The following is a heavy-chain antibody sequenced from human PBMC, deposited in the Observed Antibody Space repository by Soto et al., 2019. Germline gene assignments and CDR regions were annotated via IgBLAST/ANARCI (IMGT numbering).Heavy chain of an antibody. CDR2: ISYDGSNK. J-gene: IGHJ6*02. V-gene: IGHV3-30*18. Sequence: TGGSLRLSCAASVFTFISYGMHWVRQAPGKGLEWVAVISYDGSNKYYADSVRGRFTISRDNSKNTLYLQMNSLRAEDTAVYYCAKDERYVLMVYAILRDDYYYYGMDVWGQGTTVTVSS. CDR3: AKDERYVLMVYAILRDDYYYYGMDV. D-gene: IGHD2-8*01. CDR1: VFTFISYG.